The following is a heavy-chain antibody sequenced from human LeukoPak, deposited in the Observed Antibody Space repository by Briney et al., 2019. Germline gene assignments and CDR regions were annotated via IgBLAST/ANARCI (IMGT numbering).Heavy chain of an antibody. V-gene: IGHV4-61*02. J-gene: IGHJ4*02. D-gene: IGHD3-10*01. CDR3: ARCYGSVRLFDY. CDR2: IYTSGST. CDR1: GGSISSGSYY. Sequence: SETLSLTCTVSGGSISSGSYYWSWIRQPAGKGLEWIGRIYTSGSTNYNPSLESRVTISVDTSKNQFSLKLSSVTAADTAVYYCARCYGSVRLFDYWGEGTLVTVSS.